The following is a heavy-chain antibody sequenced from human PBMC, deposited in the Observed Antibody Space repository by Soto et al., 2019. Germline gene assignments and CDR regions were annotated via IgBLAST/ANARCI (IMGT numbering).Heavy chain of an antibody. J-gene: IGHJ6*02. CDR3: ARDLALDV. V-gene: IGHV1-3*01. CDR1: GYTFTSYA. Sequence: QVQLVQSGAEVKKPGASVKVSCKASGYTFTSYAMHWVRQAPGQRLEWMGWINAGNGNTKYSQKCQGRVTITRDTSASTAYMELSSLRSEDTAVYYCARDLALDVWGQGTTVTVSS. CDR2: INAGNGNT. D-gene: IGHD2-21*01.